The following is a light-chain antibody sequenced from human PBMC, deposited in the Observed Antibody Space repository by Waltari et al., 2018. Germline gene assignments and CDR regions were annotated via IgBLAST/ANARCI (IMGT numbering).Light chain of an antibody. CDR1: RLGNKY. Sequence: SYELTQPPSVSVSPGQTARITCSGDRLGNKYVSWYQHKSGQSPVLVNYQHNRRPSGIPERFSGSNSGDTATLTISGTQAMDEADFFCQTWDRASAVFGGGTKLTVL. CDR2: QHN. J-gene: IGLJ3*02. CDR3: QTWDRASAV. V-gene: IGLV3-1*01.